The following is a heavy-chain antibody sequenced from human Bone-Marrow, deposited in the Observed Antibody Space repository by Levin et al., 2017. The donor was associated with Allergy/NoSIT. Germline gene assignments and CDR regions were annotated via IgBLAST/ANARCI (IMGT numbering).Heavy chain of an antibody. D-gene: IGHD6-19*01. CDR1: GGTFSSYA. CDR3: ARDVGSSGWYALDY. V-gene: IGHV1-69*06. Sequence: KISCKASGGTFSSYAISWVRQAPGQGLEWMGGIIPIFGTANYAQKFQGRVTITADKSTSTAYMELSSLRSEDTAVYYCARDVGSSGWYALDYWGQGTLVTVSS. CDR2: IIPIFGTA. J-gene: IGHJ4*02.